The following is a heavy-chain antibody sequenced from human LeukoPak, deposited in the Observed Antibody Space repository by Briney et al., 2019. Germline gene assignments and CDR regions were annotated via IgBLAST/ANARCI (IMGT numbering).Heavy chain of an antibody. CDR2: TSYDETNK. V-gene: IGHV3-30*03. CDR3: ARDTVDNRSAYYYQY. J-gene: IGHJ1*01. Sequence: PGRSLRLSCGASGFTFSNYGMHWVRQAPGKGLEWVAVTSYDETNKYYADSVKGRFTISRDNSKNTVYLQMNSLRSEDTAVYYCARDTVDNRSAYYYQYWGQGTLVTVSS. CDR1: GFTFSNYG. D-gene: IGHD3-3*01.